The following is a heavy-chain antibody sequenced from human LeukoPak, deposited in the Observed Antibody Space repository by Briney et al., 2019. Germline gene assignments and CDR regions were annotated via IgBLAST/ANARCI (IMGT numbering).Heavy chain of an antibody. CDR1: GFTFSSYA. V-gene: IGHV3-30-3*02. D-gene: IGHD1-7*01. CDR2: ISYDGSNK. CDR3: AKTTPRITGTTDY. J-gene: IGHJ4*02. Sequence: PGRSLRLSCAASGFTFSSYAMHWVRQAPGKGLEWVAVISYDGSNKYYADSVKGRFTISRDNSKNTLYLQMNSLRAEDTAVYYCAKTTPRITGTTDYWGQGTLVTVSS.